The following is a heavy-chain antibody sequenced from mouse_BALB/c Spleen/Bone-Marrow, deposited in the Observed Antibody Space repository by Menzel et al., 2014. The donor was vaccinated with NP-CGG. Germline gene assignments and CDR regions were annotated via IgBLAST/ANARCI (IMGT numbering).Heavy chain of an antibody. CDR3: ARGGHDFSLDY. J-gene: IGHJ4*01. D-gene: IGHD2-4*01. V-gene: IGHV1-69*01. Sequence: QVQLQQSGAELGMPGASVKMSCKASGYTFTDNWIYWVKQRPGQGLEWIGAIDTSDSYTNYNQKFMGKASLTVDASSSAAYVQVSSLTSDDSAVCYCARGGHDFSLDYWGQGTSVTVSS. CDR2: IDTSDSYT. CDR1: GYTFTDNW.